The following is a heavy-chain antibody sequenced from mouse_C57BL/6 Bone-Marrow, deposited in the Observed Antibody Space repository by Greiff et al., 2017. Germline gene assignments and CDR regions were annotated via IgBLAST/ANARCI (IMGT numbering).Heavy chain of an antibody. J-gene: IGHJ3*01. CDR3: ALTGTRAY. Sequence: DVKLQESGPGLVKPSQSLSLTCSVTGYSITSGYYWNWIRQFPGNKLEWMGYISYDGSNNYNPSLKNRISITRDTSKNQFFLKLNSVTTEDTATYYCALTGTRAYWGQGTLVTVSA. D-gene: IGHD4-1*01. V-gene: IGHV3-6*01. CDR2: ISYDGSN. CDR1: GYSITSGYY.